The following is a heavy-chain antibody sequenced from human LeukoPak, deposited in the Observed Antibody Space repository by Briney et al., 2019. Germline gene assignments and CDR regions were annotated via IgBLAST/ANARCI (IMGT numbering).Heavy chain of an antibody. CDR1: GGSFSGYY. CDR3: ARGRIQLWLRRGVYFDY. CDR2: INHSGST. J-gene: IGHJ4*02. D-gene: IGHD5-18*01. V-gene: IGHV4-34*01. Sequence: SETLSLTCAVYGGSFSGYYWSWIRQPPGKGLKWIGEINHSGSTNYNPSLKSRVTISVDTSKNQFSLKLSSVTAADTAVYYCARGRIQLWLRRGVYFDYWGQGTLVTVSS.